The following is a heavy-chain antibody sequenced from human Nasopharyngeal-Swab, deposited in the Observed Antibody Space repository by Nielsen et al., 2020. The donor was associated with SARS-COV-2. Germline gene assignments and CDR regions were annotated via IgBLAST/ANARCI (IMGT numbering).Heavy chain of an antibody. CDR3: ARAPKRGSSGYQVVY. D-gene: IGHD3-22*01. Sequence: GGSLRLSCAASGFTFSSYWMSWVRQAPGKGLEWVANIKQDGSEKYYVDSVKGRFTISRDNAKNSLYLQMNSLRAEDTAVCYCARAPKRGSSGYQVVYWGQGTLVTVSS. J-gene: IGHJ4*02. CDR2: IKQDGSEK. V-gene: IGHV3-7*03. CDR1: GFTFSSYW.